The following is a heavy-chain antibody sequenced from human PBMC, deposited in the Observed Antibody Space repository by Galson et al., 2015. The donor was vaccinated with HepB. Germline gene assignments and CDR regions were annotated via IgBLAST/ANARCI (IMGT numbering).Heavy chain of an antibody. Sequence: ETLSLTCTVSGGSISSSSYYWGWIRQPPGKGLEWIGSIYYSGSTYYNPSLKSRVTISVDTSKNQFSLKLSSVTAADTAVYYCARHTGYCSGGSCYYNWFDPWGQGTLVTVSS. D-gene: IGHD2-15*01. CDR1: GGSISSSSYY. J-gene: IGHJ5*02. CDR3: ARHTGYCSGGSCYYNWFDP. CDR2: IYYSGST. V-gene: IGHV4-39*01.